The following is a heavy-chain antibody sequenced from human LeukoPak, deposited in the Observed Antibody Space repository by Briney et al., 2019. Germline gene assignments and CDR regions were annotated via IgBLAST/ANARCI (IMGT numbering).Heavy chain of an antibody. D-gene: IGHD2-15*01. CDR3: ARQGAAATAFDI. CDR2: IYPGDSNT. J-gene: IGHJ3*02. Sequence: GESLKISCKGSGYIFTNYWIVWVRQMPGRGLEYMGFIYPGDSNTRYSPSFQGQVTISADKSISTAYLQWSSLKASDTAMYYCARQGAAATAFDIWGQGTMVTVSS. V-gene: IGHV5-51*01. CDR1: GYIFTNYW.